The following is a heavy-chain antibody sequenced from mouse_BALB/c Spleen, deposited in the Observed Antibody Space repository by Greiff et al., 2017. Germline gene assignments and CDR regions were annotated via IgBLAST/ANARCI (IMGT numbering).Heavy chain of an antibody. J-gene: IGHJ2*01. CDR3: ARGEYYGYFDY. CDR1: GYTFTDYY. V-gene: IGHV1-19*01. D-gene: IGHD1-1*01. Sequence: VQLQQSGPELVKPGASVKMSCKASGYTFTDYYMDWVKQSHGESFEWIGRVNPYNGGTSYNQKFKGKATLTVDKSSSTAYMELNSLTSEDSAVYYCARGEYYGYFDYWGQGTTLTVSS. CDR2: VNPYNGGT.